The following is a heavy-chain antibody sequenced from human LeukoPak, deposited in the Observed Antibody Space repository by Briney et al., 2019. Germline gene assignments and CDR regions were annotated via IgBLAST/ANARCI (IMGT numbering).Heavy chain of an antibody. CDR1: GGSITSGDYY. CDR3: TRTRSLWFGEFEGY. CDR2: IFYSGTT. Sequence: SETLSLTCTVSGGSITSGDYYWTWIRQYPGKGLEWIGYIFYSGTTFYNPSLRSRLTFSLDTSKNQFSLKLTSVTAADTALYYCTRTRSLWFGEFEGYWGQGTLVSVSS. V-gene: IGHV4-31*03. D-gene: IGHD3-10*01. J-gene: IGHJ4*02.